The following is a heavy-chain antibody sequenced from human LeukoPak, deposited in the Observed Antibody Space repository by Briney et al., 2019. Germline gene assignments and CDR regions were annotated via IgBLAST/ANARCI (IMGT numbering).Heavy chain of an antibody. Sequence: PGGSLRLSCAASGFTFSSYSMNWVRQAPGKGLEWVSSISSSSSYIYYADSVKGRFTISRDNAKNSLYLQMNSLRAEDTAVYYCARVRPLAYYDFWSGPNDAFDIWGQGTMVTVSS. CDR1: GFTFSSYS. CDR2: ISSSSSYI. D-gene: IGHD3-3*01. CDR3: ARVRPLAYYDFWSGPNDAFDI. J-gene: IGHJ3*02. V-gene: IGHV3-21*01.